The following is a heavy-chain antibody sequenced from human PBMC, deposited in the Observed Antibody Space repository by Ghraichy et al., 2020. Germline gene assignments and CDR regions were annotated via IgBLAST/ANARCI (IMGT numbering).Heavy chain of an antibody. J-gene: IGHJ4*02. V-gene: IGHV3-21*01. Sequence: GGSLRLSCAASGFTFSSYSMNWVRQAPGKGLEWVSSISSSSSYIYYADSVKGRFTISRDNAKNSLYLQMNSLRAEDTAVYYCARDEQIYDMLTGYPQYYFAYWGQGTLVTGSS. D-gene: IGHD3-9*01. CDR3: ARDEQIYDMLTGYPQYYFAY. CDR1: GFTFSSYS. CDR2: ISSSSSYI.